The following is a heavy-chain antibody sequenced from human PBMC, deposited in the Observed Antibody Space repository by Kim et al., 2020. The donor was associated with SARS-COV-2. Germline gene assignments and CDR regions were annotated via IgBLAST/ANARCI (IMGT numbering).Heavy chain of an antibody. Sequence: GGSLRLSCAASGFTFSSYGMHWVRQAPGKGLEWVAVIWYDGSNKYYADSVKGRFTISRDNSKNTLYLQMNSLRAEDTAVYYCARGASALLWFGEPIAQTGGYFDLWGRGTLVTVSS. D-gene: IGHD3-10*01. V-gene: IGHV3-33*01. CDR1: GFTFSSYG. CDR2: IWYDGSNK. CDR3: ARGASALLWFGEPIAQTGGYFDL. J-gene: IGHJ2*01.